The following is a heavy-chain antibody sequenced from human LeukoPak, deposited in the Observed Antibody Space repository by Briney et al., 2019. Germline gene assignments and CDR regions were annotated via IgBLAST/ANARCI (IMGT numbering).Heavy chain of an antibody. V-gene: IGHV4-39*07. D-gene: IGHD3-22*01. J-gene: IGHJ4*02. CDR1: GGSISSSSYY. CDR2: MYYSGST. CDR3: ARAEDYYDSSGNLIGYFDY. Sequence: SETLSLTCTVSGGSISSSSYYWGWIRQPPGKGLEWIGSMYYSGSTYYNPSLKSRVTISVDTSKNQFSLKLSSVTAADTAVYYCARAEDYYDSSGNLIGYFDYWGQGTLVTVSS.